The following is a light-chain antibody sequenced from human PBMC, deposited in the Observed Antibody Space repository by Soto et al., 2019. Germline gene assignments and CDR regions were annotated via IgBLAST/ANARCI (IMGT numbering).Light chain of an antibody. CDR2: LNSDGSH. CDR3: QTWGTGIQV. V-gene: IGLV4-69*01. Sequence: QLVLTQSPSASASLGASVKLTCTLSSGHSSYAIAWQQQQPEKGPRYLMKLNSDGSHSKGDGIPDRFSGSSSGAERYLTISSLQSEDEADYYCQTWGTGIQVFGGGTQLTVL. CDR1: SGHSSYA. J-gene: IGLJ2*01.